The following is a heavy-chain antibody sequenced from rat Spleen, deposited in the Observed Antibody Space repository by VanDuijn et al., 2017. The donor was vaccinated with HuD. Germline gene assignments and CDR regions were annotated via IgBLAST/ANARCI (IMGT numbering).Heavy chain of an antibody. CDR2: ISYGDSSGHSST. V-gene: IGHV5-29*01. J-gene: IGHJ2*01. D-gene: IGHD1-9*01. CDR3: AKDPYGYTYPPFDY. Sequence: EVQLVESGGGLVQPGKSLKLSCAASGFTFSDYGMAWVRQAPTKGLEWVATISYGDSSGHSSTYYRDSVKGRFTISRDNAKSTLSLQMDSLRSEDTATYYCAKDPYGYTYPPFDYWGQGVMVTVSS. CDR1: GFTFSDYG.